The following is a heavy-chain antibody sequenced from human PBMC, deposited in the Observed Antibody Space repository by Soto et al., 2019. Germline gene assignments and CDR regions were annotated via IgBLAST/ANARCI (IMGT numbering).Heavy chain of an antibody. J-gene: IGHJ6*02. V-gene: IGHV3-48*03. CDR1: GFSFGSYE. Sequence: GGSLRLSCATSGFSFGSYEMNWVRQAPGKGLEWVSYISSSGSTIYYADSVKGRFTISRDNAKNSLYLQMDSLRAEDTAVYYCARDQEAGSFFPYYYGMDVCGQGTTVTVSS. D-gene: IGHD6-13*01. CDR3: ARDQEAGSFFPYYYGMDV. CDR2: ISSSGSTI.